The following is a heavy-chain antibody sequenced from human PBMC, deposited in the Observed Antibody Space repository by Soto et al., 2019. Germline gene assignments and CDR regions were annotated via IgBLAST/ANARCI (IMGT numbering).Heavy chain of an antibody. J-gene: IGHJ4*02. CDR2: ISGSGGST. Sequence: GGSLRLSCAASGFTFSSYAMSWVRQAPGMGLEWVSAISGSGGSTYYADSVEGRFAISRDNSKNTLYLQMNSLRAEDTAVYYCAKGIYYDSSGYCSFDYWGQGTLVTVSS. CDR1: GFTFSSYA. V-gene: IGHV3-23*01. CDR3: AKGIYYDSSGYCSFDY. D-gene: IGHD3-22*01.